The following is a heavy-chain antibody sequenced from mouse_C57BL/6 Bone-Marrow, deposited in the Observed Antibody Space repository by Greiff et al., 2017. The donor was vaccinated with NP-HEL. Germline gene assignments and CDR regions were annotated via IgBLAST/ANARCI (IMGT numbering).Heavy chain of an antibody. CDR3: ARGDRGGYFYWYFDV. D-gene: IGHD2-3*01. CDR1: GYTFTSYW. Sequence: QVQLQQPGAELVKPGASVKLSCKASGYTFTSYWMHWVKQRPGRGLEWIGRIEPNSGGTKYNEKFKSKATLTVDKPSSTAYMQLSSLTSEDSAVYYCARGDRGGYFYWYFDVWGTGTTVTVSS. V-gene: IGHV1-72*01. CDR2: IEPNSGGT. J-gene: IGHJ1*03.